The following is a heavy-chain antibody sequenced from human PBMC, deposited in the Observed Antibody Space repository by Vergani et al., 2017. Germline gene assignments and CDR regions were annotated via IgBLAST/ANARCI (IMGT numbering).Heavy chain of an antibody. CDR3: AQVAARHDAFDI. V-gene: IGHV3-23*04. D-gene: IGHD6-6*01. CDR2: ISGSGGST. CDR1: GFTFSSYA. Sequence: EVQLVESGGGLVKPGGSLRLSCAASGFTFSSYAMSWVRQAPGKGLEWVSAISGSGGSTYYADSVKGRFTISRDNSKNTLYLQMNSLRAEDTAVCYCAQVAARHDAFDIWGQGTMVTVSS. J-gene: IGHJ3*02.